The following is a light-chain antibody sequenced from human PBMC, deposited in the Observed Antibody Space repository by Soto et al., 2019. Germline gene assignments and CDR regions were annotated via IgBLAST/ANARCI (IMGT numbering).Light chain of an antibody. V-gene: IGKV3-15*01. CDR3: QHYNNWPPMYT. J-gene: IGKJ2*01. CDR2: GAS. Sequence: EIVMTQSPATLSVSPGERATLSCRASQSVSSNLAWYQHKPGQAPRLLIYGASTRATGIPARFSGSGSGTEFTLTTSSLQSEDFALYYCQHYNNWPPMYTFGQGPKLEIK. CDR1: QSVSSN.